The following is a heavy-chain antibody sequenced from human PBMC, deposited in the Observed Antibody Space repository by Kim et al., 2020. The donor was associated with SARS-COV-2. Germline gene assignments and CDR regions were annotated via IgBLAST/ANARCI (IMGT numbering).Heavy chain of an antibody. CDR1: GFTFSNAW. CDR2: IKSKTDGGTT. V-gene: IGHV3-15*01. CDR3: TTGSRMVRGVIPPWGYYYGMDV. J-gene: IGHJ6*02. Sequence: GGSLRLSCAASGFTFSNAWMSWVRQAPGKGLEWVGRIKSKTDGGTTDYAAPVKGRFTISRDDSKNTLYLQMNSLKTEDTAVYYCTTGSRMVRGVIPPWGYYYGMDVWGQGTTVTVSS. D-gene: IGHD3-10*01.